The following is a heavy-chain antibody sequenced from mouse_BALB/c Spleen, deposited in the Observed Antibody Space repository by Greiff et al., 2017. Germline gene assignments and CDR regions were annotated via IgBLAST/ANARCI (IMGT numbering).Heavy chain of an antibody. CDR2: INPNNGGT. D-gene: IGHD1-1*01. CDR3: ARLTYYGSSHYAMDY. CDR1: GYTFTDYN. V-gene: IGHV1-18*01. Sequence: EVQLQQSGPELVKPGASVKIPCKASGYTFTDYNMDWVKQSHGKSLEWIGDINPNNGGTIYNQKFKGKATLTVDKSSSTAYMELRSLTSEDTAVYYCARLTYYGSSHYAMDYWGQGTSVTVSS. J-gene: IGHJ4*01.